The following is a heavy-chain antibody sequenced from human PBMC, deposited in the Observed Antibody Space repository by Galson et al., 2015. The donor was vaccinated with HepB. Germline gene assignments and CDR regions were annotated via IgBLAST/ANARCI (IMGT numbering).Heavy chain of an antibody. CDR2: ISSSSSYI. D-gene: IGHD3-10*01. CDR3: ARDPLTMVQGVYFDY. J-gene: IGHJ4*02. Sequence: SLRLSCAASGFTFSSYSMNWVRQAPGKGLEWVSSISSSSSYIYYADSVKGRFTISRDNAKNSLYLQMNSLRAEDTAVYYCARDPLTMVQGVYFDYWGQGTLVTVSS. CDR1: GFTFSSYS. V-gene: IGHV3-21*01.